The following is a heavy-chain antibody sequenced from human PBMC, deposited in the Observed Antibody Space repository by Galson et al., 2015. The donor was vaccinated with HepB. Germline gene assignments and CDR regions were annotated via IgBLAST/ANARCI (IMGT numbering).Heavy chain of an antibody. J-gene: IGHJ4*02. CDR2: IIPILGIA. D-gene: IGHD5-12*01. V-gene: IGHV1-69*04. CDR1: GGTFSSYA. CDR3: ARVGVATTQYYFDY. Sequence: SVKVSCKASGGTFSSYAISWVRQAPGQGLEWMGRIIPILGIANYAQKFQGRVTITADKSTSTAYMELSSLRSEDTAVYYCARVGVATTQYYFDYWGQGTLVTVSS.